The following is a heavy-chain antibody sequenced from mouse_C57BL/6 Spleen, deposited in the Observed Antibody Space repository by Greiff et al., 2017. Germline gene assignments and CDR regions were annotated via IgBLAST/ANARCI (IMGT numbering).Heavy chain of an antibody. J-gene: IGHJ3*01. Sequence: EVKLVESGPVLVKPGASVKMSCKASGYTFTDSYMNWVKQSHGKSLEWIGVIYPYNGGTSYNQKFKGKATLTVDKSSSTAYMELISLTSEDSAVYYSTREESRQRRPFAYWGQGTLVTVSA. V-gene: IGHV1-19*01. CDR1: GYTFTDSY. D-gene: IGHD3-2*02. CDR3: TREESRQRRPFAY. CDR2: IYPYNGGT.